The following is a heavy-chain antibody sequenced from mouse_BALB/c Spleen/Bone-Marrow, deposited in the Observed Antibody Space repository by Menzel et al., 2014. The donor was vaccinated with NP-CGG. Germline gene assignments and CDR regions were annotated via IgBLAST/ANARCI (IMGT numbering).Heavy chain of an antibody. CDR1: GDSITSGY. CDR2: ISYSGST. V-gene: IGHV3-8*02. D-gene: IGHD2-4*01. J-gene: IGHJ2*01. CDR3: ARYKGYYDHDGDYFDY. Sequence: VHVKQSGPSLVKPSQTLSLTCSVTGDSITSGYWNWVRKFPGNKLEYMGYISYSGSTYYNPSLKSRISITRDTSKNQYYLQMNSVTTEDTATYYCARYKGYYDHDGDYFDYWGQGTTLTISS.